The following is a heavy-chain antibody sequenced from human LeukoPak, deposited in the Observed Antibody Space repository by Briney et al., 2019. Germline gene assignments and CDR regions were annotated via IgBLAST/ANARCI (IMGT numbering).Heavy chain of an antibody. CDR3: ARGIRGDC. CDR2: IYSGGST. CDR1: GFTVSSTY. Sequence: GGSLRLSCAASGFTVSSTYMSWVRQAPGKGLEWVSVIYSGGSTYCADSVKGRFTISRDNSKSTVYLQMNSLRAEDTAVYYCARGIRGDCWGQGTLVTVSS. V-gene: IGHV3-66*01. J-gene: IGHJ4*02.